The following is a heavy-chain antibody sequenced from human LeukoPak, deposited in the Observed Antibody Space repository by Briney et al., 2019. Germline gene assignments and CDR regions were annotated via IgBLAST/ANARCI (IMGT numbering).Heavy chain of an antibody. CDR1: GYTFTGYY. CDR2: INPNSGGT. CDR3: ARDGPEVDTAMVSWFDP. V-gene: IGHV1-2*02. J-gene: IGHJ5*02. D-gene: IGHD5-18*01. Sequence: ASVKVSCKASGYTFTGYYMHWVRQAPGQGLEGMGWINPNSGGTNYAQKFQGRVTMTRDTSISTAYMELSRLRSDDTAVYYCARDGPEVDTAMVSWFDPWGQGTLVTVSS.